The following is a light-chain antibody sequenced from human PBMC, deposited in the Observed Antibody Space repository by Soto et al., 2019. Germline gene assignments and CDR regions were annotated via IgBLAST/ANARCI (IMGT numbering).Light chain of an antibody. Sequence: NVLTQSPGTLSPSPGERATLSCRASQSVSKNYLAWYQQKPDQAPRLLIHGASNRATGIPDRFSRSGPGTDLALTFCRLEPEDFAVYYCQQYGSSGTFGKGTEVYIK. CDR3: QQYGSSGT. V-gene: IGKV3-20*01. J-gene: IGKJ1*01. CDR2: GAS. CDR1: QSVSKNY.